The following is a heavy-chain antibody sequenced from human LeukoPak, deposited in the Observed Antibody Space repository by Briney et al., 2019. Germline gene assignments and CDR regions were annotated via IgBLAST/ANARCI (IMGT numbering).Heavy chain of an antibody. CDR2: ISGSGGST. V-gene: IGHV3-23*01. CDR1: GFTFSSYA. J-gene: IGHJ4*02. D-gene: IGHD5-18*01. CDR3: AKVPTSVDTAMVLFDY. Sequence: PGGSLRLSCAASGFTFSSYAMSWVRQAPGKGLEWVSAISGSGGSTYYADSVKGRFTISRDNSKNTPYLQMNSLRSEDPAVCYCAKVPTSVDTAMVLFDYWGQGTLVTVSS.